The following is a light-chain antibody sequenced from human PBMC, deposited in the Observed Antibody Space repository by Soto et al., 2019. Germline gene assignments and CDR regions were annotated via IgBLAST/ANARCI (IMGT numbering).Light chain of an antibody. J-gene: IGKJ5*01. CDR3: QQRRDWPLIT. CDR2: HAS. V-gene: IGKV3-11*01. CDR1: QTVGRY. Sequence: EIVLTQSPATLSLSPGESATLSCRASQTVGRYLAWYQQKPGQAPRLLIYHASDRATGIPARFSGSGSETDFALTSSSLEPEDFAIYYCQQRRDWPLITFGQGTRLEI.